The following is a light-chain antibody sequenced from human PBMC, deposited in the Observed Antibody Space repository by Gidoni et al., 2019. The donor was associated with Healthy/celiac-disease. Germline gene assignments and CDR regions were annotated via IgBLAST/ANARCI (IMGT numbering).Light chain of an antibody. V-gene: IGKV3-15*01. CDR3: QQYNNWPPT. Sequence: EIVMTQSPATLSVSPGERATLSCRASQSVSSNLAWYQQKPGQAPRLLTYGASTRATGIPARFSGSGSGTEFTLTISSLQSEDFAVYCCQQYNNWPPTFGQGTKVEIK. CDR1: QSVSSN. CDR2: GAS. J-gene: IGKJ1*01.